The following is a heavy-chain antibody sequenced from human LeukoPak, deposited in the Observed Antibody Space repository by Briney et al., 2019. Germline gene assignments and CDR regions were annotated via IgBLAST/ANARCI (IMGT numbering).Heavy chain of an antibody. CDR1: GYTFTSYA. CDR2: INTDTGNP. Sequence: ASVKVSCKASGYTFTSYAKNWVRQAPGQGLEWMGCINTDTGNPTYAQGFTGRFVFSLDTSVSTAHLQISSLKAEDTAVYYCARDGVPAAIGAYFDYWGQGTLVTVSS. D-gene: IGHD2-2*01. V-gene: IGHV7-4-1*02. CDR3: ARDGVPAAIGAYFDY. J-gene: IGHJ4*02.